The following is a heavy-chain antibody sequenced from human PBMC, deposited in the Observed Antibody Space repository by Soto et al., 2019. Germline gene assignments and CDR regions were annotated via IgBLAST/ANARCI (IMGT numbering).Heavy chain of an antibody. Sequence: GGSLRLSCAATGFRFNDYYMTWIRQAPGKGLEWGSYISSGSSTIYYAHSVQGRFTISRDNAKNSLYLQMNSLRAEDTAVYYCATSSGALAASFPYYFDYWGQGTLVTVSP. CDR3: ATSSGALAASFPYYFDY. V-gene: IGHV3-11*01. J-gene: IGHJ4*02. D-gene: IGHD6-25*01. CDR1: GFRFNDYY. CDR2: ISSGSSTI.